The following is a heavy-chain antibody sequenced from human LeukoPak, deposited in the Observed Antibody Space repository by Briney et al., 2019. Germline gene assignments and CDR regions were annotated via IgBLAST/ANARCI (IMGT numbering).Heavy chain of an antibody. CDR2: IYYSGST. J-gene: IGHJ5*02. D-gene: IGHD2-2*01. Sequence: SETLSLTCTVSGGSISSSSYYWGWIRQPPGKGLEWIGSIYYSGSTYYNPSLKSRVTISVDTSKNHFSLKLSSVTAADTAVYYCARIYCSSTSCNGEGFDPWGQGTLVTVSS. CDR3: ARIYCSSTSCNGEGFDP. V-gene: IGHV4-39*01. CDR1: GGSISSSSYY.